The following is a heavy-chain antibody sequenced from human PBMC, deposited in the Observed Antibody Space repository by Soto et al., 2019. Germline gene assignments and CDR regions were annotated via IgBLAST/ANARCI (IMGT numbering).Heavy chain of an antibody. D-gene: IGHD2-2*01. CDR3: ARSQGSSTSLEIYYYYYYGMDV. CDR2: IIPISDTT. V-gene: IGHV1-69*13. Sequence: SVKVSCKASGGTFSSYAISWVRQAPGQGLEWMGGIIPISDTTNYAQKFQGRVTITADESTSTAYMELSSLRSEDTAVYYCARSQGSSTSLEIYYYYYYGMDVWGQGTRSPSP. J-gene: IGHJ6*02. CDR1: GGTFSSYA.